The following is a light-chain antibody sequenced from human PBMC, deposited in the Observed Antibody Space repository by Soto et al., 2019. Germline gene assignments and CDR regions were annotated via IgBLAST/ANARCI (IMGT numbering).Light chain of an antibody. Sequence: QSALTQPPSASGSPGQSVTISCSGTSSDVGGYNYVSWYQHHPGKAPRLMIYEVSKRPSGVPNRFSGSKSDNTASLTVSGLQPEDEDDYYCSSYAGSNNLIFGGGTKVTVL. J-gene: IGLJ2*01. CDR1: SSDVGGYNY. V-gene: IGLV2-8*01. CDR3: SSYAGSNNLI. CDR2: EVS.